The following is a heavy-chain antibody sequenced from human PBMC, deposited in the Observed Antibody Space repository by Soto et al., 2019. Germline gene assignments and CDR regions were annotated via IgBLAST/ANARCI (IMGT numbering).Heavy chain of an antibody. D-gene: IGHD1-26*01. CDR1: GFTVSSNY. CDR2: IYSGGST. V-gene: IGHV3-66*01. CDR3: ARDPGRSYGPD. J-gene: IGHJ4*02. Sequence: EVQLVESGGSLVQPGGSLRLSCAASGFTVSSNYMGWVRQAPGKGLEWVSVIYSGGSTYYADSVKGRFTISRDNSKNTLYLQMNSLRAEDTAVYYCARDPGRSYGPDWGQGTLVTVSS.